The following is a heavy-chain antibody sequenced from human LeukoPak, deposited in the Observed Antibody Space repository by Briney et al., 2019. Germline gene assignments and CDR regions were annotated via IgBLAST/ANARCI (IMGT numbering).Heavy chain of an antibody. Sequence: ASVKVSCTASGYTFTTYGISWVRQAPGQGLEWMGWISAYNGNTNYAQKLQGRVTMTTDTSTSTAYMELRSLRSDGTAVYYCARVFHDSSGYYPYYFDYWGQGTLVTVSS. CDR1: GYTFTTYG. V-gene: IGHV1-18*01. D-gene: IGHD3-22*01. J-gene: IGHJ4*02. CDR3: ARVFHDSSGYYPYYFDY. CDR2: ISAYNGNT.